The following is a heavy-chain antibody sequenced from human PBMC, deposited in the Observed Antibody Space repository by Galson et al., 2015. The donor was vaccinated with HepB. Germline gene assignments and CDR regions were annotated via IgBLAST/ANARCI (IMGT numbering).Heavy chain of an antibody. D-gene: IGHD6-13*01. CDR3: ARSGSGSGYSSSWYDY. J-gene: IGHJ4*02. V-gene: IGHV5-51*01. CDR1: GYSFTSYW. CDR2: IYPGDSDT. Sequence: QSGAEVKKPGESLKISCKGSGYSFTSYWIGWVRQMSGKGLEWMGIIYPGDSDTRYSPSFQGQVTISADKSISTAYLQWSSLKASDTAMYYCARSGSGSGYSSSWYDYWGQGTLVTVSS.